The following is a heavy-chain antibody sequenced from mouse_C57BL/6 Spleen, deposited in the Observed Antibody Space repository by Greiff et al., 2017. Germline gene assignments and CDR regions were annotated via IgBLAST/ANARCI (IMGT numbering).Heavy chain of an antibody. J-gene: IGHJ3*01. Sequence: EVQLVESGPGLVKPSQSLSLTCSVTGYSITSGYYWNWIRQFPGNKLEWMGYISYDGSNNYNPSLKNRISITRDTSKNQFFLKLNSVTTEDTATYYCARGRNDSIAYWGQGTLVTVSA. CDR1: GYSITSGYY. CDR2: ISYDGSN. CDR3: ARGRNDSIAY. V-gene: IGHV3-6*01. D-gene: IGHD2-13*01.